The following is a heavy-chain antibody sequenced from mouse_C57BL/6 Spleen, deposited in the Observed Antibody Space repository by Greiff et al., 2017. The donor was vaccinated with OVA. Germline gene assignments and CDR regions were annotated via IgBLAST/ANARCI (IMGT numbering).Heavy chain of an antibody. D-gene: IGHD3-2*02. J-gene: IGHJ2*01. CDR2: INPNNGGT. V-gene: IGHV1-26*01. CDR1: GYTFTDYY. Sequence: EVQLQQSGPELVKPGASVKISCKASGYTFTDYYMNWVKQSHGKSLEWIGDINPNNGGTSYNQKFKGKATLTVDKSSSTAYMELRSLTSEDSAVYYCARSLDSSGYYFDYWGQGTTLTVSS. CDR3: ARSLDSSGYYFDY.